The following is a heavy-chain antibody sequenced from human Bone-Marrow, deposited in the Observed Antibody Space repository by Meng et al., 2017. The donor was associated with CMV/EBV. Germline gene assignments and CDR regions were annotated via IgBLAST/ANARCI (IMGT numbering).Heavy chain of an antibody. D-gene: IGHD1-26*01. V-gene: IGHV4-59*01. CDR3: ARDITPPTYRGIVGAIEGFDP. CDR1: GGSIKNYY. J-gene: IGHJ5*02. Sequence: SETLSLTCTVSGGSIKNYYWSWIRQPPGKGLEWIRYIYYSGNTNYNPSLKSRVTISVDTSKNQFSLKLSSVTAADTAVYYCARDITPPTYRGIVGAIEGFDPWGQGTLVTVSS. CDR2: IYYSGNT.